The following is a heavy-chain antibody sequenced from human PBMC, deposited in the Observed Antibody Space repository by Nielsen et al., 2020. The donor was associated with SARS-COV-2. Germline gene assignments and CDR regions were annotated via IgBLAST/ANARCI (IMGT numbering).Heavy chain of an antibody. V-gene: IGHV3-48*02. D-gene: IGHD5/OR15-5a*01. J-gene: IGHJ6*03. Sequence: GGSLRLSCTASGFALSAYGMDWVRQVPGRGLEWLAHIRMSDGATQYADSVRGRFTISRDNAKNSLYPQMNSLRDEDTAVYFCAKELEVCCHYMDVWGKGTTVTVSS. CDR3: AKELEVCCHYMDV. CDR1: GFALSAYG. CDR2: IRMSDGAT.